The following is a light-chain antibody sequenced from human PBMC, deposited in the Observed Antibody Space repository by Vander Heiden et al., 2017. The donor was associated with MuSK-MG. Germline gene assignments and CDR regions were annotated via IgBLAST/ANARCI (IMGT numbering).Light chain of an antibody. CDR1: TGAVTSAYY. Sequence: QTVVTQEPALTVSPGGTVTLTCASTTGAVTSAYYANWFQQTLGHAPMVLMDDTSQKHSCAPARGSASLLGGNADPKLSGVQPEHDADEYSLHSYDDANVVFGGGNKRTVL. V-gene: IGLV7-43*01. CDR3: LHSYDDANVV. CDR2: DTS. J-gene: IGLJ2*01.